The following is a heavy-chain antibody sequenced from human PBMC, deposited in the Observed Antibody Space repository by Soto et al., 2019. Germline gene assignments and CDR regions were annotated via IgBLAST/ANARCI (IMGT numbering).Heavy chain of an antibody. J-gene: IGHJ4*02. V-gene: IGHV3-21*01. Sequence: GGSLRLSCAASGFTFSSYSMNWVRQAPGKGLEWVSSISSSSSYIYYADPVKGRFTISRDNAKNSLYLQMNSLRAEDTAVYYCARERGFYDYGDLLFDYSGQGTQVTVSS. CDR1: GFTFSSYS. CDR2: ISSSSSYI. D-gene: IGHD4-17*01. CDR3: ARERGFYDYGDLLFDY.